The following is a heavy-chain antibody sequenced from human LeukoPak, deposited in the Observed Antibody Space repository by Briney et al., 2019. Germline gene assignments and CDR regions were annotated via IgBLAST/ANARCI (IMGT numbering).Heavy chain of an antibody. V-gene: IGHV3-23*01. CDR3: AIAPVVVVAATDY. D-gene: IGHD2-15*01. CDR2: ISGSGGST. Sequence: GGSLRLSCAASGFTFSSYAMSWVRQAPGKGLEWVSAISGSGGSTYYADSVKGRFTISRDNAKNSLYLQMNSLRAEDTAVYYCAIAPVVVVAATDYWGQGTLVTVSS. CDR1: GFTFSSYA. J-gene: IGHJ4*02.